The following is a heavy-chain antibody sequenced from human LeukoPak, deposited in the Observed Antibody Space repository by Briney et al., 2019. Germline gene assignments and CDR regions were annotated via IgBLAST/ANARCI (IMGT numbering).Heavy chain of an antibody. Sequence: PGGSLRLSCAASGFTFSTYTMNWVRQAPGKGLEWVSSISSSSSYIYYADSVKGRFTISRDNAKNSLYLQMNSLGAEDTAVYYCADGEPESGFDYWGQGTLVTVSS. CDR3: ADGEPESGFDY. V-gene: IGHV3-21*01. J-gene: IGHJ4*02. CDR2: ISSSSSYI. CDR1: GFTFSTYT. D-gene: IGHD1-26*01.